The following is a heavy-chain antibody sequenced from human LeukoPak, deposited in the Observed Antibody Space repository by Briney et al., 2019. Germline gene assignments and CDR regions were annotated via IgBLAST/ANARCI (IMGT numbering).Heavy chain of an antibody. CDR2: IYHSGST. CDR1: GYSISSGYY. CDR3: ARHRYCSGTSCYDWSDP. J-gene: IGHJ5*02. D-gene: IGHD2-2*01. Sequence: SETLSLTCAVSGYSISSGYYWGWIRQPPGKGLEWIGSIYHSGSTYYNPSLKSRVTISVDTSKNQFSLKLSSVTAADTAVYYCARHRYCSGTSCYDWSDPWGQGTLVTVSS. V-gene: IGHV4-38-2*01.